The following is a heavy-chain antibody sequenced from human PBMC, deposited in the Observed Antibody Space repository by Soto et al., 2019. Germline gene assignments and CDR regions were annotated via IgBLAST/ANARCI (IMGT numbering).Heavy chain of an antibody. J-gene: IGHJ3*02. V-gene: IGHV5-51*01. CDR1: GYSFTSYW. CDR2: IYPGDSDT. D-gene: IGHD4-4*01. Sequence: LGESLKISCKGSGYSFTSYWIGWVRQMPGKGLEWMGIIYPGDSDTRYSPSFQGQVTISADKSISTAYLQWSSLKASDTAMYYCAISAYSIPPYGAFDSRGQGTMVTVSS. CDR3: AISAYSIPPYGAFDS.